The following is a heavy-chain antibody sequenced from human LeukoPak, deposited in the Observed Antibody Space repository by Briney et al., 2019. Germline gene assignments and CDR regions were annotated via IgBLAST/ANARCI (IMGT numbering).Heavy chain of an antibody. Sequence: GGSLRLSCAASGFTFSTYGMHWVRQAPGKGLEWLTFIRSDGSITYYADSVKGRFTISRDNSKNTLYLQMNSLRAEDTAVYYCARVGSSWPNWYFDLWGRGTLVTVSS. CDR1: GFTFSTYG. D-gene: IGHD6-13*01. CDR2: IRSDGSIT. J-gene: IGHJ2*01. V-gene: IGHV3-30*02. CDR3: ARVGSSWPNWYFDL.